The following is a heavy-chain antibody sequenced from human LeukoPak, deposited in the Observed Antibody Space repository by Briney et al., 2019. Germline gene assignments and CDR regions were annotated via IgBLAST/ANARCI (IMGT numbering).Heavy chain of an antibody. Sequence: GGSLRLSCAASGFTFGSYGMHWVRQAPGKGLEWVAFIRYDGSNKYYADCVKGRFTISRDNSKNTLYLQMNSLRAEDTAVYYCAKEMGQEAAGPTDYWGQGTLVTVSS. V-gene: IGHV3-30*02. CDR1: GFTFGSYG. CDR2: IRYDGSNK. CDR3: AKEMGQEAAGPTDY. J-gene: IGHJ4*02. D-gene: IGHD6-13*01.